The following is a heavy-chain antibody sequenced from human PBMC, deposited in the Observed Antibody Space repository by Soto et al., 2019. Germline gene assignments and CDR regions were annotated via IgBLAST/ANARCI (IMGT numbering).Heavy chain of an antibody. D-gene: IGHD3-3*01. CDR2: ISSSSSTI. Sequence: GGSLRLSCAASGFTFSSYSMNWVRQAPGKGLEWVSYISSSSSTIYYADSVKGRFTISRDNAKNSLYLQMNSLRAEDTAVYYCARSETSITIFGVVPWFDPWGQGTLVTVSS. J-gene: IGHJ5*02. V-gene: IGHV3-48*01. CDR3: ARSETSITIFGVVPWFDP. CDR1: GFTFSSYS.